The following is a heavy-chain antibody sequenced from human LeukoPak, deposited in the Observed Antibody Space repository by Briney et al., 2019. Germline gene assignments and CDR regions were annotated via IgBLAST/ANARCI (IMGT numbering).Heavy chain of an antibody. CDR3: AKGQRFYGEYYFDY. D-gene: IGHD4-17*01. CDR1: GFTFSNAW. Sequence: GGSLRLSCATSGFTFSNAWMTWVRQAQGKGLEWVGRIKTKGEGGTVDYAAPVKGRFTISRDDSKNTLYLQMNSLRAEDTAVYYCAKGQRFYGEYYFDYWGQGTLVTVSS. CDR2: IKTKGEGGTV. J-gene: IGHJ4*02. V-gene: IGHV3-15*01.